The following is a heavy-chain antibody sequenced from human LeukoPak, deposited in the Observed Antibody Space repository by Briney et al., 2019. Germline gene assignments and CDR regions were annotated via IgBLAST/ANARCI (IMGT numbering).Heavy chain of an antibody. CDR3: ARDRGYYDSSGYYYFDY. V-gene: IGHV1-69*05. J-gene: IGHJ4*02. D-gene: IGHD3-22*01. CDR1: GGTFSSYA. CDR2: IIPIFGTA. Sequence: SVKVSCKASGGTFSSYAISWVRQAPGQGLERMGRIIPIFGTANYAQKFQGRVTITTDESTSTAYMELSSLRSEDMAVYYCARDRGYYDSSGYYYFDYWGQGTLVTVSS.